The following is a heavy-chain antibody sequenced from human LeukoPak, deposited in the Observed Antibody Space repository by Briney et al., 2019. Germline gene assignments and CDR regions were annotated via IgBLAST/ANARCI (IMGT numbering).Heavy chain of an antibody. CDR3: ASEPYYYDSSGYTPGGY. CDR1: GFTFSSYG. Sequence: GGSLRLSCAASGFTFSSYGMHWVRQAPGKGLEWVAFIRYDGSNKYYADSVKGRFTISRDNSKNTLYLQMNSLRAEDTAVHYCASEPYYYDSSGYTPGGYWGQGTLVTVSS. J-gene: IGHJ4*02. CDR2: IRYDGSNK. V-gene: IGHV3-30*02. D-gene: IGHD3-22*01.